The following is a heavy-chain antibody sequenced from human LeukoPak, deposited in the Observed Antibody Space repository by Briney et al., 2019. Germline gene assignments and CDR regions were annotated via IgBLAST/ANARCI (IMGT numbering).Heavy chain of an antibody. D-gene: IGHD3-10*01. CDR3: TTGSELLWFGVPSY. J-gene: IGHJ4*02. V-gene: IGHV3-15*01. CDR1: RLTSSNVW. CDR2: IKSKNDRGTT. Sequence: GGSLSLACVPSRLTSSNVWMRCVRPATGKGREWVGRIKSKNDRGTTDYAAPVKGRFTISRDDSKNTLYLQMNSLKTEDTAVYYCTTGSELLWFGVPSYWGQGTLVTVSS.